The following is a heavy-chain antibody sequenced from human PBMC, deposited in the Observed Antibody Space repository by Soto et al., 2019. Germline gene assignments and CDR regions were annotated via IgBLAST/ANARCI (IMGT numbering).Heavy chain of an antibody. V-gene: IGHV3-66*01. J-gene: IGHJ3*02. CDR1: GFTVSSNY. Sequence: GGSLRLSCAASGFTVSSNYMSWVRQAPGKGLEWVSVIYSGGSTYYADSVKGRFTISRDNSKNTPYLQMNSLRAEETAVYYCARDLNGGGAFDIWGQGTMVTVSS. CDR3: ARDLNGGGAFDI. D-gene: IGHD3-10*01. CDR2: IYSGGST.